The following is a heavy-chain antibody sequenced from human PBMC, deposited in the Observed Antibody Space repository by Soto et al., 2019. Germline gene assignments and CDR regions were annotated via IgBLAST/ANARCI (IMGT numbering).Heavy chain of an antibody. Sequence: QITLKESGPTLVKPTQTLTLTCTFSGFSLSASGVGVGWIRQPPGKALEWLAIIYWDDAKHYSPSLKSSLTIPKETPKNQGGLKMTNMGPVDTAPFFRAHKGGGDRILDYWGQGTLVTVSS. CDR3: AHKGGGDRILDY. CDR1: GFSLSASGVG. D-gene: IGHD3-16*01. V-gene: IGHV2-5*02. J-gene: IGHJ4*02. CDR2: IYWDDAK.